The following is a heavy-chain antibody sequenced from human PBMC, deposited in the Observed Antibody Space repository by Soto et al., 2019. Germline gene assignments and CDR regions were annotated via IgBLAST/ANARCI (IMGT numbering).Heavy chain of an antibody. CDR2: IYHTGRT. J-gene: IGHJ4*02. CDR1: GGSVNSDNYY. D-gene: IGHD3-3*02. CDR3: AREFSNTPEAFDS. Sequence: SETLSLTCSVSGGSVNSDNYYWSWIRQPPGNGLEWIGYIYHTGRTNYNPSLESRITISLDTSKNQFSLTLSSVTAADTALFYCAREFSNTPEAFDSWGQGALVTVSS. V-gene: IGHV4-61*01.